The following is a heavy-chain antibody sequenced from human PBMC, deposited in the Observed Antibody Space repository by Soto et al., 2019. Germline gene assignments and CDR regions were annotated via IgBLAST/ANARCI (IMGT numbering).Heavy chain of an antibody. Sequence: PGGSLRLSCAASGFTFSNAWINWVRRAPGKGLEWVGRIKSKTDGGTTDYAAPVKGRFTISRDDSKNTLYLQMNSLKTEDTAMYYCTTDLPSVPGPSDYWGQGTLVTVSS. V-gene: IGHV3-15*07. CDR3: TTDLPSVPGPSDY. J-gene: IGHJ4*02. D-gene: IGHD6-19*01. CDR1: GFTFSNAW. CDR2: IKSKTDGGTT.